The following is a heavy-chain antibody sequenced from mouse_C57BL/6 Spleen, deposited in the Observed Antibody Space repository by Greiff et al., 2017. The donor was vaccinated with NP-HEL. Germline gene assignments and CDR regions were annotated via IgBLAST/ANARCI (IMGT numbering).Heavy chain of an antibody. CDR1: GYTFTSYW. CDR3: ARVEDGSSSPWFAY. V-gene: IGHV1-52*01. J-gene: IGHJ3*01. CDR2: IDPSDSET. D-gene: IGHD1-1*01. Sequence: QVQLQQPGAELVRHGSSVKLSCKASGYTFTSYWMHWVKQRPIQGLEWIGNIDPSDSETHYNQKFKDKATLTVGKSSSTAYMQLSSLTSEDSAVYYCARVEDGSSSPWFAYWGQGTLVTVSA.